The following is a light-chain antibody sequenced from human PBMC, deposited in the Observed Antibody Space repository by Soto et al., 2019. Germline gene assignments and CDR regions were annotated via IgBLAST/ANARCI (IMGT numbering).Light chain of an antibody. CDR3: SSYTSSSTYV. CDR2: DVT. V-gene: IGLV2-14*01. CDR1: SSDVGGYNY. Sequence: QSALTQPASVSGSPGQSITISCTGTSSDVGGYNYVSWYQQHPGKAPKLMLYDVTNRPSGVSNRFSGSKSVNTASLTISGLQAEDEADYYCSSYTSSSTYVFGTGTKLTVL. J-gene: IGLJ1*01.